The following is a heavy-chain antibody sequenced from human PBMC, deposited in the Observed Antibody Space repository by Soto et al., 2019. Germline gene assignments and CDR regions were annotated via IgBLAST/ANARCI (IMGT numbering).Heavy chain of an antibody. V-gene: IGHV1-2*02. CDR1: GYTFIDYY. CDR3: AREPATAKPEGVDF. D-gene: IGHD1-1*01. Sequence: XSGEVSFKASGYTFIDYYIHWVRQAPGQGLEWMGWINPNSGGTKYAPKFQGGVTMTRDTSITTAYMELSRLRSGDTAVYYCAREPATAKPEGVDFWGQGTLVTVSS. J-gene: IGHJ4*02. CDR2: INPNSGGT.